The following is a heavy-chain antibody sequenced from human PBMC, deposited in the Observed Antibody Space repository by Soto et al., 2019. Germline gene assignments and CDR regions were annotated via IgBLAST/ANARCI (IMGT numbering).Heavy chain of an antibody. CDR2: ISGSGGST. Sequence: EVQLLESGGGLVQPGGSLRLSCAASGFTFSSYAMSWVRQAPGKGLEWVSAISGSGGSTYYADSVKGRFTFSRDNSKNTLYLQMNSLRAEDTAVYYCAKSTLAAAGVPYYFDYWGQGILVTVSS. J-gene: IGHJ4*02. V-gene: IGHV3-23*01. CDR1: GFTFSSYA. CDR3: AKSTLAAAGVPYYFDY. D-gene: IGHD6-13*01.